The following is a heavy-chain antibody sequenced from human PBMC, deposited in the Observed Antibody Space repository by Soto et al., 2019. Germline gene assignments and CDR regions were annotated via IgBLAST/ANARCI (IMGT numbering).Heavy chain of an antibody. J-gene: IGHJ4*02. CDR1: GFTFSNYA. Sequence: EVQLLDSGGGLVQPGGSLRLSCAASGFTFSNYAMTWVRQGPGKGLEWVSGISGSGGRSYYADSVKGRFTISRDNSKSTLYLQMNSLRAEDTPVYYCAKAYFVWSSEQPYYFAYWGQGTLVTVSS. CDR2: ISGSGGRS. D-gene: IGHD3-16*01. V-gene: IGHV3-23*01. CDR3: AKAYFVWSSEQPYYFAY.